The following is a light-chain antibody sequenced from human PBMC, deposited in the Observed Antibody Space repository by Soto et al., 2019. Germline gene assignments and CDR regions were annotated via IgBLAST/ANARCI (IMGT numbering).Light chain of an antibody. J-gene: IGKJ1*01. V-gene: IGKV3-20*01. Sequence: EIVLTQSPGTLSLSPGERATLSCRASQSVSSSYLAWYQQKPGQAPRLLIYGAFSRAIGIPDRFSGSGSGTDFTLTISRLEPEDFAVYYCQQYGSSRWTFGQGTKVDIK. CDR2: GAF. CDR3: QQYGSSRWT. CDR1: QSVSSSY.